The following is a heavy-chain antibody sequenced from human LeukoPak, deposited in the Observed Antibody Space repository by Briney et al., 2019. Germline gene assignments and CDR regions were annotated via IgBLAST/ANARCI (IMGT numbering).Heavy chain of an antibody. CDR1: GGTFSSYA. D-gene: IGHD2-15*01. CDR2: IIPILGIA. Sequence: SVTVSCKASGGTFSSYAISWVRQAPGQGLEWMGRIIPILGIANYAQKFQGRVTITADKSTSTAYMELSSLRSEDTAVYYCARSLRYCSGGSCYAAFDIWGQGTMVTVPS. J-gene: IGHJ3*02. CDR3: ARSLRYCSGGSCYAAFDI. V-gene: IGHV1-69*04.